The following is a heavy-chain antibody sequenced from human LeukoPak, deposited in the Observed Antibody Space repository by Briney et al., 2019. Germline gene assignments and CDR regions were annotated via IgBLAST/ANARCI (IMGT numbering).Heavy chain of an antibody. V-gene: IGHV3-30-3*01. J-gene: IGHJ4*02. D-gene: IGHD6-19*01. CDR1: GFTFSNYA. CDR2: ISYDESNK. Sequence: GGSLRLSCAASGFTFSNYAMHWVRQAPGKGLEWVAVISYDESNKHYADSVEGRFTISRDNSKNTLYLHMNSLRVEDTAVYYCARSNGWYLDYWGQGTLVTVSS. CDR3: ARSNGWYLDY.